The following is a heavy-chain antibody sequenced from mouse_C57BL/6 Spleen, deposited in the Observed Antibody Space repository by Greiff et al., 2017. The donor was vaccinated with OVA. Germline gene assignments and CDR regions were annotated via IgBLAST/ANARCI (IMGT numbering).Heavy chain of an antibody. CDR1: GYSFTDYN. V-gene: IGHV1-39*01. J-gene: IGHJ2*01. D-gene: IGHD1-1*01. CDR2: INPNYGTP. Sequence: VQLQQSGPELVKPGASVKISCKASGYSFTDYNMNWVKQSNGKSLEWIGVINPNYGTPSYNQKFKGKATLTVDQSSITAYLQLNSLTSEDSAYYYCARGNYYGSSYNYFDYWGQGTTLTVSS. CDR3: ARGNYYGSSYNYFDY.